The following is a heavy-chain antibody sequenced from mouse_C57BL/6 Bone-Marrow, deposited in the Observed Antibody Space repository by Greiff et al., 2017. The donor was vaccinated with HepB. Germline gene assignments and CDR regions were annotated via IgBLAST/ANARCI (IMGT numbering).Heavy chain of an antibody. V-gene: IGHV2-9-1*01. CDR2: IWTGGGT. CDR3: ARCLPYGSNYFDY. Sequence: VKVVESGPGLVAPSQSLSITCTVSGFSLTSYAISWVRQPPGKGLEWLGVIWTGGGTNYNSALKSRLSISKDNSKSQVFLKMNSLQTDDTARYYCARCLPYGSNYFDYWGQGTTLTVSS. D-gene: IGHD1-1*01. J-gene: IGHJ2*01. CDR1: GFSLTSYA.